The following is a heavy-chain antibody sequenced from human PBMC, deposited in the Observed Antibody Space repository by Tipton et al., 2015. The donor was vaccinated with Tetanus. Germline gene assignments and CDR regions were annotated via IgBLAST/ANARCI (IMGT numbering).Heavy chain of an antibody. CDR1: GGSLSSGTYY. V-gene: IGHV4-61*01. CDR2: IYYTGST. D-gene: IGHD2-21*01. CDR3: ARLTGHSMDVVDYYYFGMDV. Sequence: TLSLTCTVSGGSLSSGTYYWDWIRQPPGKGLEWIGYIYYTGSTNYNPSLKSGVTISLDTSKNQFSLKLTSVSAADTAVYYCARLTGHSMDVVDYYYFGMDVWGQGTKVTVSS. J-gene: IGHJ6*02.